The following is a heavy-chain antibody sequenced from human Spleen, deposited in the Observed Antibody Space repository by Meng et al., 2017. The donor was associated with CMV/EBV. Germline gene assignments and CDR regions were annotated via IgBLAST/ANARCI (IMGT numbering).Heavy chain of an antibody. CDR2: IRFDGSNE. Sequence: CAASGFTFSSYGMHWVRQAPGKGLEWVAFIRFDGSNEYYVDSVRGRFTISRDNSKNTLYLQMNSLRAEDTAVYYCASSLLWFGESLDYWGQGTLVTVSS. V-gene: IGHV3-30*02. CDR1: GFTFSSYG. J-gene: IGHJ4*02. D-gene: IGHD3-10*01. CDR3: ASSLLWFGESLDY.